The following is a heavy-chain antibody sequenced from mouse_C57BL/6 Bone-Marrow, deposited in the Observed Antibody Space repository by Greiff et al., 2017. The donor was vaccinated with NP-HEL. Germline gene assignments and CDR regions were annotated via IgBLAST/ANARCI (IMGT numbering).Heavy chain of an antibody. CDR1: GFNIKNTY. V-gene: IGHV14-3*01. J-gene: IGHJ2*01. Sequence: VHVKQSVAELVRPGASVKLSCTASGFNIKNTYMHWVKQRPEQGLEWIGRIDPANGNTKYAPKFQGKATITADTSSNTAYLQLSSLTSEDTAIYYCARRHYYYGSSFDYWGQGTTLTVSS. CDR2: IDPANGNT. CDR3: ARRHYYYGSSFDY. D-gene: IGHD1-1*01.